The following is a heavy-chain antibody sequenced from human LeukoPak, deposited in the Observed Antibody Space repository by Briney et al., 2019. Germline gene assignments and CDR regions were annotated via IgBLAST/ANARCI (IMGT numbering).Heavy chain of an antibody. CDR1: GFTVSSNY. D-gene: IGHD2-15*01. J-gene: IGHJ4*02. CDR2: IYSGGST. Sequence: GGSLRLSCAASGFTVSSNYMSWVRQAPGKGLEWVSVIYSGGSTYYADSVKGRFTISRDNSKNTLYLQMNSLRAEDTAVYYCARDQCSGISCYWGTFDYWGQGTLVTVSS. CDR3: ARDQCSGISCYWGTFDY. V-gene: IGHV3-66*01.